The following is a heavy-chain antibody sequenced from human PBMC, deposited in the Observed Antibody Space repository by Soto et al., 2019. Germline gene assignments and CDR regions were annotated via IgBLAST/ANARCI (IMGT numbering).Heavy chain of an antibody. D-gene: IGHD7-27*01. CDR2: IYYSGST. CDR1: GGSISSSSYY. Sequence: QLQLQESGPGLVKPSETLSLTCTVSGGSISSSSYYWGWIRQPPGKGLEWIGSIYYSGSTYYNPSLKSRVTISVDTSKNQFSLKLSSVTAADTAVYYCARILEPNWDSDYWGQGTLVTVSS. CDR3: ARILEPNWDSDY. V-gene: IGHV4-39*01. J-gene: IGHJ4*02.